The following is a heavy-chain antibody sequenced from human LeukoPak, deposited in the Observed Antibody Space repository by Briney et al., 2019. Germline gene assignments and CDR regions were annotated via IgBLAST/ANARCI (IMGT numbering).Heavy chain of an antibody. CDR1: GFTFSSYA. J-gene: IGHJ3*02. D-gene: IGHD4-17*01. Sequence: PGGSLRLSCAASGFTFSSYAMSWVRQAPGKGLEWVSAISGSGGSTYYADSVKGRFTISRDNSKNTLYLQMNSLRAEDTAVYFCGRDPNGDYIGAFDMWGQGTVVTVSS. V-gene: IGHV3-23*01. CDR2: ISGSGGST. CDR3: GRDPNGDYIGAFDM.